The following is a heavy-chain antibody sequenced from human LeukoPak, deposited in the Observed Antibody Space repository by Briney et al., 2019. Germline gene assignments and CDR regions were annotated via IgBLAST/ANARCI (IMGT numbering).Heavy chain of an antibody. CDR2: ISSSSSYI. J-gene: IGHJ4*02. Sequence: GGSLRLSCAASGFTFSSYSMNWVRQAPGKGLEWVSSISSSSSYIYYADSVKGRFTISRDNAKNSLYLQMNSLRAEDTAVYYCAKASGSYPALWDYWGQGTLVTVSS. CDR1: GFTFSSYS. V-gene: IGHV3-21*04. D-gene: IGHD1-26*01. CDR3: AKASGSYPALWDY.